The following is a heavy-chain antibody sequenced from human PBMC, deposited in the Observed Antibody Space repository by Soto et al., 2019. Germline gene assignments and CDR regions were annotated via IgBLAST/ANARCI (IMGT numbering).Heavy chain of an antibody. J-gene: IGHJ5*02. D-gene: IGHD3-3*01. V-gene: IGHV4-59*01. Sequence: QVQLQESGPGLVKPSETLSLTCPVSGGSISSYYWSWIRQPPGKGLVWIGYIYYSGSTNYNPSLKSRVTISVDTYKNPFSLKLSSVTAADTAVYYCARVITIFGVVIYNWFDPWGQGTLVTVSS. CDR1: GGSISSYY. CDR2: IYYSGST. CDR3: ARVITIFGVVIYNWFDP.